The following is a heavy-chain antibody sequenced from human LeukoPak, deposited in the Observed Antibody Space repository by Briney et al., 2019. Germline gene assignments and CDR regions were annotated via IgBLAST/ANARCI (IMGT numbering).Heavy chain of an antibody. D-gene: IGHD3-3*01. CDR2: ISAYNGNT. V-gene: IGHV1-18*01. CDR3: ARGEVGFEWHDAFDI. Sequence: ASVKVSCKASGYTFTSYDINWVRQAPGQGLEWMGWISAYNGNTNYAQKLQGRVTMTTDTSTSTAYMELRSLRSDDTAVYYCARGEVGFEWHDAFDIWGQGTMVTVSS. J-gene: IGHJ3*02. CDR1: GYTFTSYD.